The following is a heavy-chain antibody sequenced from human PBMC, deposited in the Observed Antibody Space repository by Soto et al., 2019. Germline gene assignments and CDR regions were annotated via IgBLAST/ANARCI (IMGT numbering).Heavy chain of an antibody. J-gene: IGHJ4*02. CDR1: GGAFGRYS. CDR2: VIPVFNTS. CDR3: ARGDEMTAVTIFEY. V-gene: IGHV1-69*01. Sequence: QVQLEQSGHEVKRPGTSVKVSCKASGGAFGRYSVSWVRQAPGQGLEWIGGVIPVFNTSNYSLKFQGRVAIFADLSTNTVFMELRSLRSEDTALYYCARGDEMTAVTIFEYWGQGTLVTVSS. D-gene: IGHD4-17*01.